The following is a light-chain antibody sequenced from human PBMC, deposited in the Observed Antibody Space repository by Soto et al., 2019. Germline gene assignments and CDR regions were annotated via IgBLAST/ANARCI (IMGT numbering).Light chain of an antibody. Sequence: QSVLTQPPSVSAAPGQKVTISCSGGNFNIGNNDVSWYQQVPGTAPKLLIYANNKRHSGISDRFSGSKSGTSATLGITGLQTGDEANYYCGTWDTFLSGVVFGGGTKLTVL. V-gene: IGLV1-51*02. CDR1: NFNIGNND. CDR2: ANN. J-gene: IGLJ3*02. CDR3: GTWDTFLSGVV.